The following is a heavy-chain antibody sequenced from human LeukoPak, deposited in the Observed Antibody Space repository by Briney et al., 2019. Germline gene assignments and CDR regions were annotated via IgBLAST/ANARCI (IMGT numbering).Heavy chain of an antibody. CDR3: AKGPQLVTHFDY. Sequence: GGSLRLSCAASGFTFSSYAMSWVRQAPGKGLEWVSTISATGGSIYYADSVEGRLTISRDNSKNTLYLQMSSLRAEDTAVYYCAKGPQLVTHFDYWGQGTLVTVSS. CDR1: GFTFSSYA. V-gene: IGHV3-23*01. J-gene: IGHJ4*02. D-gene: IGHD6-13*01. CDR2: ISATGGSI.